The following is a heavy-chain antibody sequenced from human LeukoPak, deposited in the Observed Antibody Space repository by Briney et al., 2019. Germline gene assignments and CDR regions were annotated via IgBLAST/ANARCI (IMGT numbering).Heavy chain of an antibody. CDR2: IYYGGST. CDR1: GGSISSGDYY. Sequence: SETLSLTCTVSGGSISSGDYYWSWIRQPPGKGLEWIGYIYYGGSTYYNPSLKSRVSISVDTSKNQFSLKLSSVTAADTAVYYCASQRFLEWFCAFDIWGQGTMVTVSS. J-gene: IGHJ3*02. D-gene: IGHD3-3*01. CDR3: ASQRFLEWFCAFDI. V-gene: IGHV4-30-4*08.